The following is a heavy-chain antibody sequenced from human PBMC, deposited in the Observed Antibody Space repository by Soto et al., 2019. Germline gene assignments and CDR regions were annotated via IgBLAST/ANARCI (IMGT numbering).Heavy chain of an antibody. Sequence: VGSLRLSCSASGFKFNTYTMDWVRQAPGRGLEWVSSISSVSSFIFYADSVKGRFTISRDNAKNSLYLQMDSLRVEDTAVYYCARDSGWLDYWGQGVLVTVSS. CDR3: ARDSGWLDY. CDR2: ISSVSSFI. CDR1: GFKFNTYT. D-gene: IGHD6-19*01. V-gene: IGHV3-21*01. J-gene: IGHJ4*02.